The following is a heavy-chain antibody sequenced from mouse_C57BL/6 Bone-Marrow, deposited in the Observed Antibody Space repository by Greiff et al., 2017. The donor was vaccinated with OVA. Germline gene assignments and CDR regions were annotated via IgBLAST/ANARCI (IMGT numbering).Heavy chain of an antibody. D-gene: IGHD4-1*01. Sequence: EVQLQQSGAELVRPGASVKLSCTASGFNITDDYMHWVKQRPEQGLEWIGWIDPENGDTEYASKFQGKATITADTSSNTAYLQLSSLTSEDTAVYYCATSWDYFDYWGQGTTLTVSS. CDR3: ATSWDYFDY. V-gene: IGHV14-4*01. J-gene: IGHJ2*01. CDR1: GFNITDDY. CDR2: IDPENGDT.